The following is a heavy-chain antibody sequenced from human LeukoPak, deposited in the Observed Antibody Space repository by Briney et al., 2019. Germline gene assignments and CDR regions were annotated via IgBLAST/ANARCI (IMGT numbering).Heavy chain of an antibody. CDR1: GFTFSSYG. CDR3: AREKGLDY. V-gene: IGHV3-33*01. CDR2: KWYDGSNK. J-gene: IGHJ4*02. Sequence: PGGSLRLSCAASGFTFSSYGVHWVRQAPGKGLEWVAVKWYDGSNKYYADSVKGRFTISRDNSKNTLYLQMNSLRAEDTAVYYCAREKGLDYWGQGTLVTVSS.